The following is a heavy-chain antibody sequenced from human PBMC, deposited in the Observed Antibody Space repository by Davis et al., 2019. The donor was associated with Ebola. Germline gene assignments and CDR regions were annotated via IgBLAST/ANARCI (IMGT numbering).Heavy chain of an antibody. Sequence: GESLKISCQASGYNFKRFWIGWVRQMPGKGLEWMGIIYGGDSDTRYSPSFQGQVTISADKSIATAYLQWSSLKASDTAMYYCARRAAVAYDHGWGISRNDAFDIWGQGTMVNVSS. CDR1: GYNFKRFW. V-gene: IGHV5-51*01. J-gene: IGHJ3*02. CDR2: IYGGDSDT. CDR3: ARRAAVAYDHGWGISRNDAFDI. D-gene: IGHD3-16*01.